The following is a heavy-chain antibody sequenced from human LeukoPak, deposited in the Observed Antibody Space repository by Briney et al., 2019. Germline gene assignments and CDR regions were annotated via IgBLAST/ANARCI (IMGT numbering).Heavy chain of an antibody. D-gene: IGHD3-10*01. V-gene: IGHV1-8*02. Sequence: GASVKVSRKASGYTFTGYYMHWVRQAPGQGLEWMGWINPNSGNTGYAQKFQGRVTMTRNTSISTAYMELSSLRSEDTAVYYCARGLDYGSGSYIGYWGQGTLVTVSP. CDR2: INPNSGNT. CDR1: GYTFTGYY. J-gene: IGHJ4*02. CDR3: ARGLDYGSGSYIGY.